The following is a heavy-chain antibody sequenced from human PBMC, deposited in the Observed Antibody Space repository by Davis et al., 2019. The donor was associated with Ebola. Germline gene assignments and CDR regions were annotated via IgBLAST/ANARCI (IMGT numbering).Heavy chain of an antibody. Sequence: ASVKVSCKPSGSAFTGYYMNWVRQAPGQGLEWMGWISAYNGNTHYAQKLQGRVTMTTDTSTSTAYMELRGLRSDDTAVYYCARVQRSSVVGDLDSWGQGTLVTVSS. CDR3: ARVQRSSVVGDLDS. V-gene: IGHV1-18*04. D-gene: IGHD2-15*01. J-gene: IGHJ4*02. CDR1: GSAFTGYY. CDR2: ISAYNGNT.